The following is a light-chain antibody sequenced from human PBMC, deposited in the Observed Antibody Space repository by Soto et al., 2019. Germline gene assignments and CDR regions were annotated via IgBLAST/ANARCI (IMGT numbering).Light chain of an antibody. CDR3: QSYKSRTGGV. CDR2: GDT. J-gene: IGLJ2*01. Sequence: QSVLTQPASVSGSPGQGITISCTGSSGDVGGYNYVSWYQRLPGTAPKLLIYGDTNRPSGVPDRFSGFKSGTSASLAITGLRAEDEVDYHCQSYKSRTGGVFGGGTKRTVL. V-gene: IGLV2-14*01. CDR1: SGDVGGYNY.